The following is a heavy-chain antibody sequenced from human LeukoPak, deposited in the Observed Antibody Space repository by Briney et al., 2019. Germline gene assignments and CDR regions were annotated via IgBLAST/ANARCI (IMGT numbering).Heavy chain of an antibody. V-gene: IGHV4-34*01. CDR2: INHSGST. CDR3: ASRKRGYDSSGYKYYFDY. CDR1: GGSVSGYY. Sequence: SETLSLTCVVSGGSVSGYYWSWIRQPPGKGLEWIGEINHSGSTNYNPSLKSRVTISVDTPKNQFSLKLSSVTAADTAVYYCASRKRGYDSSGYKYYFDYWGQGTLVTVSS. D-gene: IGHD3-22*01. J-gene: IGHJ4*02.